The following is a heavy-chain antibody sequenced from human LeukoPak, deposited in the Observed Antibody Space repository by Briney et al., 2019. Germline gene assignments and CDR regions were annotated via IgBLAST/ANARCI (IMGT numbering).Heavy chain of an antibody. J-gene: IGHJ6*02. Sequence: GGSLRLSCTASGFTFGDYAMSWFRQAPGKGLEWVGFIRSKAYGGTTEYAASVKGRFTISRDDSKSIAYLQMNSLKTEDTAVYYCARSASYSSYDGGWGMDVWGQGTTVTVSS. CDR3: ARSASYSSYDGGWGMDV. V-gene: IGHV3-49*03. CDR2: IRSKAYGGTT. CDR1: GFTFGDYA. D-gene: IGHD6-6*01.